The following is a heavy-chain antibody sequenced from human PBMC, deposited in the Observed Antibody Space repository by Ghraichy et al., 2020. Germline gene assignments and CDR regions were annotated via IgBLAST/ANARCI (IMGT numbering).Heavy chain of an antibody. V-gene: IGHV3-7*01. Sequence: GGSLRLSCAASGFTFSSYWMSWVRQAPGKGLEWVANIKQDGSEKYYVDSVKGRFTISRDNAKNSLYLQMNSLRAEDTAVYYCARRESVFLRDNWFDPWGQGTLVTVSS. CDR2: IKQDGSEK. CDR1: GFTFSSYW. CDR3: ARRESVFLRDNWFDP. D-gene: IGHD2/OR15-2a*01. J-gene: IGHJ5*02.